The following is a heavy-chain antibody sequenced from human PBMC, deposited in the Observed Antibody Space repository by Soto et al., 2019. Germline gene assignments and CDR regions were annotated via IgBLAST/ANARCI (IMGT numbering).Heavy chain of an antibody. CDR3: ARGDSTDCSNGVCSFFYNHDMDV. CDR1: GYSFTDYH. CDR2: INPKSGGT. J-gene: IGHJ6*02. V-gene: IGHV1-2*04. D-gene: IGHD2-8*01. Sequence: GASVKVSCKASGYSFTDYHIHWVRQAPGQGLEWLGRINPKSGGTSTAQKFQGWVTMTTDTSTSTASMELTRLTSDDTAIYYCARGDSTDCSNGVCSFFYNHDMDVWGQGTTVTVSS.